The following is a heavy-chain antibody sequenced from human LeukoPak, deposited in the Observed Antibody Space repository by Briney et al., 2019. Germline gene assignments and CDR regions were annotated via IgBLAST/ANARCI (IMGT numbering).Heavy chain of an antibody. Sequence: GASVKVSCKVSGYTLTELSMHWVRQAPGKGLEWMGGFDPEDGETIYAQKFQGRVTMTEDTSTDTAYMELSSLRSEDTAVYYCARGFVLRFLEWSNYYYYYGMDVWGQGTTVTVSS. J-gene: IGHJ6*02. CDR1: GYTLTELS. CDR2: FDPEDGET. CDR3: ARGFVLRFLEWSNYYYYYGMDV. D-gene: IGHD3-3*01. V-gene: IGHV1-24*01.